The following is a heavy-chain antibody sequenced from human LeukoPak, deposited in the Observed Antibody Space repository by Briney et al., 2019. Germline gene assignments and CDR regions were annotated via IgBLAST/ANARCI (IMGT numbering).Heavy chain of an antibody. V-gene: IGHV1-2*02. CDR2: INPNSGGT. CDR3: ASRPGYSSGWYHFDY. J-gene: IGHJ4*02. Sequence: GASVKVSCKASGYTFTGYYMHWVRQAPGQGLEWMGWINPNSGGTNYAQKFQGRVTMTRDTSISTAYMELSRLRSDDTAVYYCASRPGYSSGWYHFDYWGQGTLVTVSS. CDR1: GYTFTGYY. D-gene: IGHD6-19*01.